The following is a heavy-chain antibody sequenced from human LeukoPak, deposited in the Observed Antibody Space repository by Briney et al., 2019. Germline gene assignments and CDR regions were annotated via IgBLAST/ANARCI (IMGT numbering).Heavy chain of an antibody. CDR2: IYYIGST. CDR3: ARSGYRYGADALDI. J-gene: IGHJ3*02. D-gene: IGHD5-18*01. CDR1: GGSISSTRYY. Sequence: PSETLSLTCTVSGGSISSTRYYWGWIRQPPGKGLEWIGSIYYIGSTNYNPSLKSRVTISVDTSKNQFSLKLSSVTAADTAVYYCARSGYRYGADALDIWGQGTMVTVSS. V-gene: IGHV4-39*07.